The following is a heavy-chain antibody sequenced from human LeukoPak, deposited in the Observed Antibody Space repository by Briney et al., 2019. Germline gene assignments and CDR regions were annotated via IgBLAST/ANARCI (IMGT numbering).Heavy chain of an antibody. Sequence: GGSLRLSCAASGFTFSTYSMNWVRQAPGKGLEWVSSISTSSSYIYYGDSVRGRFTVSRDNAKSSLYLQMNSLRVEDTAVYYCARLSAGVARWGQGTLVTVSS. D-gene: IGHD3-10*01. CDR1: GFTFSTYS. CDR3: ARLSAGVAR. J-gene: IGHJ4*02. V-gene: IGHV3-21*06. CDR2: ISTSSSYI.